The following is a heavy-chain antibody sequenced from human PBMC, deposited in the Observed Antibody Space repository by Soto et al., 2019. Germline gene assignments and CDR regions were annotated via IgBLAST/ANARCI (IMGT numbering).Heavy chain of an antibody. CDR1: GFTFSSYA. D-gene: IGHD2-2*02. Sequence: LRLSCAASGFTFSSYAMSWVRQSPGKWLEWVSAISGSGGSTYYADSVKGRFTISRDNSKNTLYLQMNSLRAEDTAVYYCAKERIPAAIRYYYYGLDVWGQGTTVTSP. CDR3: AKERIPAAIRYYYYGLDV. J-gene: IGHJ6*02. CDR2: ISGSGGST. V-gene: IGHV3-23*01.